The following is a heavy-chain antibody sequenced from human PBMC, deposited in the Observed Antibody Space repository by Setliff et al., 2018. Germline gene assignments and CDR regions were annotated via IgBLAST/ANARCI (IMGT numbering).Heavy chain of an antibody. Sequence: SETLSLTCTVSGDSISSGTYYWGWIRQPPGKGLEWIGSRYYSGHTYYNPSLKSRVAMSVDKAKNQFTLNLRSVSAADTAIYYCAKHGEESKVTTYLASWGQGTLVTVSS. CDR3: AKHGEESKVTTYLAS. V-gene: IGHV4-39*01. J-gene: IGHJ5*02. CDR2: RYYSGHT. D-gene: IGHD4-17*01. CDR1: GDSISSGTYY.